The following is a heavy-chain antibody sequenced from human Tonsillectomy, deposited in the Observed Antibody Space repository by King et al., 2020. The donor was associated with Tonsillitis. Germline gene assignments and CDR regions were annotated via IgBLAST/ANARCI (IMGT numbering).Heavy chain of an antibody. D-gene: IGHD3/OR15-3a*01. CDR3: VRDSGLVMDK. Sequence: VQLQESGPGLVKPSETLSLTCTLSGGSISTYYYTWVRQPPGKTLEGIGHIDYRGTTNFNPSLRSRVTMSIDMSKNQFSLKMTSVTAAVTAVYYCVRDSGLVMDKWGQGTLVTVSS. CDR2: IDYRGTT. J-gene: IGHJ4*02. CDR1: GGSISTYY. V-gene: IGHV4-59*01.